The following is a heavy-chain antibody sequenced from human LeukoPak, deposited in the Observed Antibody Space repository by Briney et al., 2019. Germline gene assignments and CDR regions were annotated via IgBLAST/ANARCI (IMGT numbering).Heavy chain of an antibody. Sequence: GGSLRLSCAASGFTFDSYEMNWVRQAPGKGLEWVAVISYDGSNQYYADSVKGRFTISRDKSKNTLYLQMNSLRAEDTAIYFCAKDAYASGTYYFDYWGQGTLVTVSS. CDR3: AKDAYASGTYYFDY. CDR2: ISYDGSNQ. D-gene: IGHD3-10*01. CDR1: GFTFDSYE. J-gene: IGHJ4*02. V-gene: IGHV3-30*18.